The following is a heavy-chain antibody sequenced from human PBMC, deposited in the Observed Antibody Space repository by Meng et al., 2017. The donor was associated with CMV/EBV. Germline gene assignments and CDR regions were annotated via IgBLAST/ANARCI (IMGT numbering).Heavy chain of an antibody. J-gene: IGHJ4*02. V-gene: IGHV3-7*04. CDR2: IKQDGSEK. D-gene: IGHD6-6*01. CDR3: ARGLERYSSSSTFDY. Sequence: GESLKISCAASGFTFSSYWMSWVRQAPGKGLEWVANIKQDGSEKYYVDSVKGRFTISRDNAKNSLYLQMNSLRAEDTAVYYCARGLERYSSSSTFDYWGQGTLVTVSS. CDR1: GFTFSSYW.